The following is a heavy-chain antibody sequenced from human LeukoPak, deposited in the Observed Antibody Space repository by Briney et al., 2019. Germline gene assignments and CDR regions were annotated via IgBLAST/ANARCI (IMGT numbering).Heavy chain of an antibody. J-gene: IGHJ4*02. CDR3: ARASSTSSEFDY. Sequence: SQTLSLTCTVSGGSISSGDYYWSWIRQPPGKGLEWIGYIYYSGSTYYNPSLKSRVTVSVDTSKSQFSLKLSSVTAADTAVYYCARASSTSSEFDYWGQGTLVTVSS. CDR1: GGSISSGDYY. D-gene: IGHD2-2*01. V-gene: IGHV4-30-4*08. CDR2: IYYSGST.